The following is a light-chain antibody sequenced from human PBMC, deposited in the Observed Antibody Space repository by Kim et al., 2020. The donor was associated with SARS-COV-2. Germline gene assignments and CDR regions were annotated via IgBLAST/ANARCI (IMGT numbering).Light chain of an antibody. Sequence: DIQITQSPSSLSASVGDRVTITCRASQNIRNYLNWYQQKPGKAPNLLIFAAVSLQSGVPARFSGSGSGTDFTLTISSLQGEDFAAYYCQQSFTTPFTFGGGTKVDIK. CDR3: QQSFTTPFT. CDR1: QNIRNY. CDR2: AAV. V-gene: IGKV1-39*01. J-gene: IGKJ4*01.